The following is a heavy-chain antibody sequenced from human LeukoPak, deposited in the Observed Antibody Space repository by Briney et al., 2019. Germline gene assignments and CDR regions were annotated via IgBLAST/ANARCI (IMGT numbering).Heavy chain of an antibody. CDR1: GFTFSSYA. J-gene: IGHJ4*02. D-gene: IGHD6-13*01. CDR3: AKTSFSYSSSWPPPDY. CDR2: ISGSGGST. Sequence: PGGFLRLSCAASGFTFSSYAMSWVRQAPGKGLEWVSAISGSGGSTYYADSVKGRFTISRDNSKNTLYLQMNSLRAEDTAVYYCAKTSFSYSSSWPPPDYWGQGTLVTVSS. V-gene: IGHV3-23*01.